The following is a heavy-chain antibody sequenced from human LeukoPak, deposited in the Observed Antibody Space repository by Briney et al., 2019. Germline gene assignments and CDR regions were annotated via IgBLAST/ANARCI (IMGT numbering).Heavy chain of an antibody. Sequence: GGSLRPSCAASGFTFSSYWMSWVRQAPGKGLEWVSVIYSGGSTYYADSVKGRFTISRDNSKNTLYLQMNSLRAEDTAVYYCARAPGIAVAGHPYYYYYGMDVWGQGTTVTVSS. D-gene: IGHD6-19*01. CDR3: ARAPGIAVAGHPYYYYYGMDV. J-gene: IGHJ6*02. CDR1: GFTFSSYW. CDR2: IYSGGST. V-gene: IGHV3-66*01.